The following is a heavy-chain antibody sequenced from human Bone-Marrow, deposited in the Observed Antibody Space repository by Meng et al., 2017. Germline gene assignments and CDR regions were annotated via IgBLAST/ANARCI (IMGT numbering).Heavy chain of an antibody. CDR3: TTLGF. D-gene: IGHD3-16*01. Sequence: GESLKITCAASGFTFSNFAMHWVRQAPGKGLEWVAVISEDGNTKYYGDSVRGRSTISRDNSRKTLNLQIDRLRPDDSAVYYCTTLGFWGQGTLVTVSS. CDR1: GFTFSNFA. V-gene: IGHV3-30*04. J-gene: IGHJ1*01. CDR2: ISEDGNTK.